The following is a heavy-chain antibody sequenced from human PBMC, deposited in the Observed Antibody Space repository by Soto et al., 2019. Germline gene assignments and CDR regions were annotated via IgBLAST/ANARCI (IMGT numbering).Heavy chain of an antibody. D-gene: IGHD1-26*01. CDR1: GYTFTGYY. Sequence: ASVKVSCKASGYTFTGYYMHWVRQAPGQGLEWMGWINPNSGGTNYAQKFQGWVTMTTDTSISTAYMELSRLRSDDTAVYYCARDCEEATGDDWGQGTLVTVSS. J-gene: IGHJ4*02. CDR3: ARDCEEATGDD. CDR2: INPNSGGT. V-gene: IGHV1-2*04.